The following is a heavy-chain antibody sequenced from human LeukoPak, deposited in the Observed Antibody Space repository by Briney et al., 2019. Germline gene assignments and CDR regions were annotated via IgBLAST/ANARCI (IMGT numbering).Heavy chain of an antibody. V-gene: IGHV1-69*04. CDR1: GGTFSSYA. Sequence: SVKVSCKASGGTFSSYAISWVRQAPGQGLEWMGRIIPILGIANYAQKFQGRVTITADKSTSTAYMELSSLRSEDTAVYYCARLPAVAGAFDIWGQGTMVTVSS. CDR2: IIPILGIA. D-gene: IGHD6-19*01. J-gene: IGHJ3*02. CDR3: ARLPAVAGAFDI.